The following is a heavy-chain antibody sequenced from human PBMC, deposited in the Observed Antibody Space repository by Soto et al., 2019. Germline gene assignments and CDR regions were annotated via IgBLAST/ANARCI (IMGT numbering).Heavy chain of an antibody. CDR3: AKATATGGGAFEI. CDR2: ILVGGST. V-gene: IGHV3-23*01. CDR1: GFTFSRFG. Sequence: PGGSLRLSCAASGFTFSRFGMTWVRQAPGKGLEWVSTILVGGSTHYEDSVTGRFTISRDTSRNTVYLQMNSLTAGDTAFYYCAKATATGGGAFEIYGQGTMVTVSS. J-gene: IGHJ3*02. D-gene: IGHD2-8*02.